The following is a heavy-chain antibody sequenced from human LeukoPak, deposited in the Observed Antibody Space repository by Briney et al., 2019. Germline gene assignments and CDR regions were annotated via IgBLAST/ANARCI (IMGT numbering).Heavy chain of an antibody. D-gene: IGHD3-10*01. CDR2: IKSKTDGGTT. Sequence: GGSLRLSCAASGFTFSNAWMSWVRQAPGKGLEWVGRIKSKTDGGTTDYAAPVKGRFTISRDDSKNTLYLQMNSLKTEDTAVYCCTTAGDVLLWFGELFVWGQGTLVTVSS. CDR1: GFTFSNAW. J-gene: IGHJ4*02. V-gene: IGHV3-15*01. CDR3: TTAGDVLLWFGELFV.